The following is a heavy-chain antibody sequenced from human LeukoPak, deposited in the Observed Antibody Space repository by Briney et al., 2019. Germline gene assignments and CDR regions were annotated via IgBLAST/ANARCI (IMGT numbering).Heavy chain of an antibody. Sequence: GGSLRLSCAASGFTFSSYGMHWVRQAPGKGLEWVAFIRYDGSNKYYADSVKGRFTISRDNSKNTLYLQMNSLRADDTAVYYCARVTVPPRDEDVWGKGTTVTVSS. D-gene: IGHD4-11*01. J-gene: IGHJ6*04. CDR1: GFTFSSYG. CDR3: ARVTVPPRDEDV. CDR2: IRYDGSNK. V-gene: IGHV3-30*02.